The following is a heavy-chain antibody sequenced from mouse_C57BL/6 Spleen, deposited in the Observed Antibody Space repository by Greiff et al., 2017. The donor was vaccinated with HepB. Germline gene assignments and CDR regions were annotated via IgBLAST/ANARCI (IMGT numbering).Heavy chain of an antibody. Sequence: EVQRVESGPELVKPGASVKISCKASGYSFTGYYMNWVKQSPEKSLEWIGEINPSTGGTTYNQKFKAKATLTVDKSSSTAYMQLKSLTSEDSAVYYCARSLSGYPFAYWGQGTLVTVSA. CDR3: ARSLSGYPFAY. CDR2: INPSTGGT. CDR1: GYSFTGYY. V-gene: IGHV1-42*01. D-gene: IGHD3-2*02. J-gene: IGHJ3*01.